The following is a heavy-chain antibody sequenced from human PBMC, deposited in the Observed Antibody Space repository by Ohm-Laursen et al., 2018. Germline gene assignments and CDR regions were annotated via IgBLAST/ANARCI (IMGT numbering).Heavy chain of an antibody. J-gene: IGHJ4*02. V-gene: IGHV3-9*01. CDR2: ISWNSGSI. Sequence: SLRLSCAATGFTFDDYAMHWVRQAPGKGLEWVSGISWNSGSIGYADSVKGRFTISRDNAKNSLYLQMNSLRAEDTALYYCAKDIESMVRGASSFDYWGQGTLVTVSS. CDR1: GFTFDDYA. D-gene: IGHD3-10*01. CDR3: AKDIESMVRGASSFDY.